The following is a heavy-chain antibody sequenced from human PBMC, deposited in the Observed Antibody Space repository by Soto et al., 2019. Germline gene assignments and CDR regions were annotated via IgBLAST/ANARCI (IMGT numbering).Heavy chain of an antibody. J-gene: IGHJ5*02. Sequence: ASVKVSCKASGYTFTSYGISWVRQAPGQGLEWMGWISAYNGNTNYAQKLQGRVAMTTDTSTSTAYMELRSLRSDDTAVYYCARLPLAVAGYNWFDPWGQGTLVTVSS. V-gene: IGHV1-18*01. CDR2: ISAYNGNT. CDR1: GYTFTSYG. D-gene: IGHD6-19*01. CDR3: ARLPLAVAGYNWFDP.